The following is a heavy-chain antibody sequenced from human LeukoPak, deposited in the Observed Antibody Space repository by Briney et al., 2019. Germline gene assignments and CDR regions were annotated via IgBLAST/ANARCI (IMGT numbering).Heavy chain of an antibody. CDR3: AREMDTAMANGAFDI. J-gene: IGHJ3*02. V-gene: IGHV3-33*01. CDR1: GFTFSSYG. CDR2: IWYDGSNK. Sequence: PGRSLRLSCAASGFTFSSYGMHWVRQAPGKGLEWMAVIWYDGSNKYYADSVKGRFTISRDNSKNTLYLQMNSLRAEDTAVYYCAREMDTAMANGAFDIWGQGTMVTVSS. D-gene: IGHD5-18*01.